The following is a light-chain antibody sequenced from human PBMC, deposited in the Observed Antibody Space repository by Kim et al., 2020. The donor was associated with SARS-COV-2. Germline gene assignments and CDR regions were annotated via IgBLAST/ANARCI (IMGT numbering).Light chain of an antibody. CDR2: GAS. J-gene: IGKJ2*01. Sequence: LSTGERATLSCRASQSGSSSYLAWYQQKPGQAPRLLIYGASSRATGIPDRFSGSGSGTDFTLTISRLEPEDFAVYYCQQYGSSPYTFGQGTKLEI. V-gene: IGKV3-20*01. CDR3: QQYGSSPYT. CDR1: QSGSSSY.